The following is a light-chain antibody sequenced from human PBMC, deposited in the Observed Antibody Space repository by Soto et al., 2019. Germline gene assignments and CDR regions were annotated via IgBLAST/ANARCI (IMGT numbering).Light chain of an antibody. Sequence: QSALTQPASVSGSPGQSITISCTGTSSDVGGYNYVSWYQQHPGKAPKLIIYADKYRPSGVPDRFSGSKSGTSASLAITGLQAEDEADYYCQSYDSSLNGYVFGTGTKLTVL. V-gene: IGLV2-14*01. J-gene: IGLJ1*01. CDR2: ADK. CDR3: QSYDSSLNGYV. CDR1: SSDVGGYNY.